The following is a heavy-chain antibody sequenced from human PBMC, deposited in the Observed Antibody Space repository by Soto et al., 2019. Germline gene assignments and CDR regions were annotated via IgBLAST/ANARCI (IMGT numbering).Heavy chain of an antibody. Sequence: QITLKESGPTVVKPTQTLTLTCTVSGFSVSTSGVGVGWIRQPPGKALEWLTLIYWDDDKRHSPSLKNRLTIFYWQAHAPPRTTLKNTLTLSQDPSKNPVPLTVTTTDPVDTATYSCAPSRGGYKYGGRFDYWGQGTLVIVSS. CDR3: PVPLTVTTTDPVDTATYSCAPSRGGYKYGGRFDY. CDR2: IYWDDDK. CDR1: GFSVSTSGVG. D-gene: IGHD2-8*02. J-gene: IGHJ4*02. V-gene: IGHV2-5*02.